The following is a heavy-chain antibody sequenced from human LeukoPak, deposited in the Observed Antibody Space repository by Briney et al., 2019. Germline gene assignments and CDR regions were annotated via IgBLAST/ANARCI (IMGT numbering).Heavy chain of an antibody. J-gene: IGHJ3*02. D-gene: IGHD3-10*01. CDR2: INHSGST. CDR3: AGGRFGPPLRWHTPTAAFDI. CDR1: GGSFSGYY. V-gene: IGHV4-34*01. Sequence: RPSETLSLTCAVYGGSFSGYYWSWIRQPPGKGLEWIGEINHSGSTNYNPSLKSRVTISVDTSKNQFSLKLSSVPAADTAVYYCAGGRFGPPLRWHTPTAAFDIWGQGTMVTVSS.